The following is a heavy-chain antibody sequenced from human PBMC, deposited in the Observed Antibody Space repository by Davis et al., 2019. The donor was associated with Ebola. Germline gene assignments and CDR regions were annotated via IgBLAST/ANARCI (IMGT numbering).Heavy chain of an antibody. CDR3: ARVEELPPGSSSYGMDV. Sequence: GESLKISCAASGFTFSSYSMNWVRQAPGKGLEWVSYISSSSSTIYYADSVKGRFTISRDNAKNSLYLQMNSLRDEDTAVYYCARVEELPPGSSSYGMDVWGQGTTVTVSS. CDR2: ISSSSSTI. CDR1: GFTFSSYS. J-gene: IGHJ6*02. V-gene: IGHV3-48*02. D-gene: IGHD2-15*01.